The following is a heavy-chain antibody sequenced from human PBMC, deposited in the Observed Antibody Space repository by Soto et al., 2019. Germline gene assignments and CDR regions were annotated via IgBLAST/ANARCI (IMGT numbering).Heavy chain of an antibody. Sequence: QVQLQESGPGLVKPSGTLSLTCAVSGGSFTSNNWWTWVRQPPGQGLERIGEIYRTGSTNYNPSLKGRVTISLDKSENQFSLKVTSLTAADTAVYYCASRDPGTSVDYWGQGTLVTVSS. CDR3: ASRDPGTSVDY. D-gene: IGHD1-7*01. V-gene: IGHV4-4*02. CDR2: IYRTGST. J-gene: IGHJ4*02. CDR1: GGSFTSNNW.